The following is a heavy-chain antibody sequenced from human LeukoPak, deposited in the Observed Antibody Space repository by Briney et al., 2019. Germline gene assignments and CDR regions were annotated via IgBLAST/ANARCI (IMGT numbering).Heavy chain of an antibody. D-gene: IGHD3-10*01. CDR3: AHEELLY. CDR2: INPSGGST. CDR1: GYTFTTYY. J-gene: IGHJ4*02. V-gene: IGHV1-46*01. Sequence: ASVRVSCKASGYTFTTYYMHWVRQAPGQGLEWMGIINPSGGSTTYAQKFQGRVTITRDTSASTAYMELSSLRSEDTAVYYCAHEELLYWGQGTLVTVSS.